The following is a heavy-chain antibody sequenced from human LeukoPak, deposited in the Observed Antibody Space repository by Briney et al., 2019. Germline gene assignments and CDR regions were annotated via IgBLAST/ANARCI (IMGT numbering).Heavy chain of an antibody. Sequence: PGGSLRLSCAASGFTVSSNYMSWVRQAPGKGLEWVSVIYSGGSTYYAASVKGRFTISRHNSKNTLYLQMNSLRAEDTAVYYCARGSLSARQHWGQGTLVTVSS. D-gene: IGHD6-6*01. CDR1: GFTVSSNY. V-gene: IGHV3-53*04. J-gene: IGHJ1*01. CDR2: IYSGGST. CDR3: ARGSLSARQH.